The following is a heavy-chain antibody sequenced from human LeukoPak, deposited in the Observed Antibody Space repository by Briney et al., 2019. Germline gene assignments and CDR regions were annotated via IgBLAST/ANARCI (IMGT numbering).Heavy chain of an antibody. CDR2: INQDGSDI. V-gene: IGHV3-7*03. CDR3: AKDDGSGYYSGAFDI. D-gene: IGHD3-22*01. CDR1: GFTFRSYW. Sequence: GGSLRLSCTTSGFTFRSYWMSWVRQAPGKGLEWVAHINQDGSDIYYVDSVKGRFTISRDNSKNTLYLQMNSLRAEDTAVYYCAKDDGSGYYSGAFDIWGQGTMVTVSS. J-gene: IGHJ3*02.